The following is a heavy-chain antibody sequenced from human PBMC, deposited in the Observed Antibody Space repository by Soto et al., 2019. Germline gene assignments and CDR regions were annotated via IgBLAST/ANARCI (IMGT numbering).Heavy chain of an antibody. V-gene: IGHV3-30*18. CDR1: GFTFSSSG. J-gene: IGHJ4*02. CDR3: AKERESSGWFTYYFDY. Sequence: QVQLVESGGGVVQPGRSLRLSCAASGFTFSSSGMHWVRQAPGKGLEWVAVISYDGSNKYYADSVKGRFTISRDNSQTTLDLQRNSLRAEDTAVYYCAKERESSGWFTYYFDYWGQVTLVTVSS. CDR2: ISYDGSNK. D-gene: IGHD6-19*01.